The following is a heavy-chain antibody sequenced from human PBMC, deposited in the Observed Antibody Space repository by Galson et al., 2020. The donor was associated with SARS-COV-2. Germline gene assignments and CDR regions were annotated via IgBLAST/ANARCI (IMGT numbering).Heavy chain of an antibody. CDR3: ARGGGVYYSNVGCGCYYDGVDV. Sequence: GGSLRLSCAASGFTFSSYLMHWVRRAPGKGLVWVSRINSDGSGTSYADSVKGRFTISRDNAKNTLYLQMSSLRAEDTAVYYWARGGGVYYSNVGCGCYYDGVDVWGQGNTVIVSS. J-gene: IGHJ6*02. D-gene: IGHD2-8*01. CDR2: INSDGSGT. V-gene: IGHV3-74*01. CDR1: GFTFSSYL.